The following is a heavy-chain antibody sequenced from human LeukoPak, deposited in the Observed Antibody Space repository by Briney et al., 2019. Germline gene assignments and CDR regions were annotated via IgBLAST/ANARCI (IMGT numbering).Heavy chain of an antibody. CDR3: ASFEVGA. D-gene: IGHD3-10*01. CDR2: ISAYNGTT. Sequence: ASVKVSCKASGYTFTSYGISWVRQAPGQGLEWMGWISAYNGTTNYAQKLQGRVTMTRDTSISTAYMDLSRLRSDDTAVYYCASFEVGAWGQGTLVTVSS. V-gene: IGHV1-18*01. CDR1: GYTFTSYG. J-gene: IGHJ5*02.